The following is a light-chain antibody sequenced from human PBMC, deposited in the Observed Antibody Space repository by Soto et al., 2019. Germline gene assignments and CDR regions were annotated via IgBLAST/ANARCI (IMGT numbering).Light chain of an antibody. Sequence: DIQMTQSPSSVSASVGDRVTITCRTSQAIDSWLAWYQQKPGEAPKLLIFTGSLLHSGVPPRFSGSGSGTYLPLTISSLQPEDFATYYGQQTLSFPPTFGQGTKV. CDR3: QQTLSFPPT. J-gene: IGKJ1*01. CDR1: QAIDSW. CDR2: TGS. V-gene: IGKV1-12*01.